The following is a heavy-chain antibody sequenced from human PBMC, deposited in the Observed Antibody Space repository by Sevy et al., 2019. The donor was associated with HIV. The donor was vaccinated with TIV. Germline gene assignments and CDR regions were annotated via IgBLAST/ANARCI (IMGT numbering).Heavy chain of an antibody. CDR2: IQYDGSNK. V-gene: IGHV3-30*02. CDR1: GFSFSSYG. Sequence: GGSLRLSCAASGFSFSSYGMHWVRQAPGKGLEWMSYIQYDGSNKDYANSVKGRFTISRDNSKNTLYLQMNSRRVEDTVVFYCVKEGGGEGGDHWGQGTLVTVSS. J-gene: IGHJ4*02. CDR3: VKEGGGEGGDH. D-gene: IGHD2-21*01.